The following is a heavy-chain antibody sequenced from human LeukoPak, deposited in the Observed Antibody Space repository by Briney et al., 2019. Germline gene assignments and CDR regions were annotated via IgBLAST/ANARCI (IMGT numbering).Heavy chain of an antibody. Sequence: GGSLRLSCAASGFTVSSNYMSWVRQAPGKGLEWVSVIYSSGNTYYADSVKGRFTISRDNSKNTLYLQMNSLRAEDTAVYYCARGARRICSSTSCPFDPWGQGTLVAVSS. CDR1: GFTVSSNY. CDR2: IYSSGNT. V-gene: IGHV3-53*01. J-gene: IGHJ5*02. D-gene: IGHD2-2*01. CDR3: ARGARRICSSTSCPFDP.